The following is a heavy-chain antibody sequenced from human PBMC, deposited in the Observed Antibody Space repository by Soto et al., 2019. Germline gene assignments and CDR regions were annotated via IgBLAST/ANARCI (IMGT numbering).Heavy chain of an antibody. CDR2: IYYSGST. V-gene: IGHV4-39*01. D-gene: IGHD3-10*01. CDR1: GGPISSSSYY. CDR3: ARAHGSGWGAFDI. J-gene: IGHJ3*02. Sequence: SETLSLTCTVSGGPISSSSYYWGWIRQPPGKGLEWIGSIYYSGSTYYNPSLKSRVTISVDTSKNQSSLKLSSVTAADTAVYYCARAHGSGWGAFDIWGQGTMVTVSS.